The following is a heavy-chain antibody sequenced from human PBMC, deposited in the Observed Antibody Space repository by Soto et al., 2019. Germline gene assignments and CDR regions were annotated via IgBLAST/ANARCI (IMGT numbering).Heavy chain of an antibody. Sequence: GASVKVSCKASGYTFTSYDINWVRQATGQGLEWMGWMNPNSGNTGYAQKFQGRVTMTRDTSMSTVYMELSSLRSEDTAVYYCARQQRFGVVIISDTYFDYWGQGTLVTVSS. CDR1: GYTFTSYD. D-gene: IGHD3-3*01. CDR2: MNPNSGNT. V-gene: IGHV1-8*01. J-gene: IGHJ4*02. CDR3: ARQQRFGVVIISDTYFDY.